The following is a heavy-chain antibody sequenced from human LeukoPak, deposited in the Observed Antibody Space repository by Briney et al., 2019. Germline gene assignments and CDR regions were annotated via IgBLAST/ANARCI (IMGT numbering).Heavy chain of an antibody. Sequence: GGSLRLSCAASGFTFSSYGMHWVRQAPGKGLEWVSGISGSGGNTYYADSVKGRFTISRDNSENTLNLQMNSLRAEDTAIYYCAKARAGDITAAFNYWGQGTLVTVSS. V-gene: IGHV3-23*01. J-gene: IGHJ4*02. D-gene: IGHD6-13*01. CDR2: ISGSGGNT. CDR1: GFTFSSYG. CDR3: AKARAGDITAAFNY.